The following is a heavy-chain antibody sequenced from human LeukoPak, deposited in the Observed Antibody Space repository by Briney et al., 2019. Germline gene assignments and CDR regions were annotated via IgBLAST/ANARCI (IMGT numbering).Heavy chain of an antibody. CDR2: ISWNSGSI. Sequence: GRSLRLSCAASGFTFDDYAMHWVRQAPGKGLEWVSGISWNSGSIGYADSVKGRFTISRDNAKNSLYLQMNSLRVEDTAVYYCARERVTTTSFDYWGQGVLVTVSS. CDR3: ARERVTTTSFDY. J-gene: IGHJ4*02. D-gene: IGHD2/OR15-2a*01. CDR1: GFTFDDYA. V-gene: IGHV3-9*01.